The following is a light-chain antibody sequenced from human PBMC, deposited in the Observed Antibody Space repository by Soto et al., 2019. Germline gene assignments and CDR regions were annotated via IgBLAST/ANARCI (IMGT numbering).Light chain of an antibody. CDR3: QQTYTYPNS. Sequence: DIQITQSPSSLSASVGDRVTITCRASQSISTYLNWYQQKPGKAPKLLIYDASSLESGVPSRFSGSGSGTDFTLTISGLQPEDFGTYFCQQTYTYPNSFGQGTKVDIK. J-gene: IGKJ1*01. V-gene: IGKV1-39*01. CDR2: DAS. CDR1: QSISTY.